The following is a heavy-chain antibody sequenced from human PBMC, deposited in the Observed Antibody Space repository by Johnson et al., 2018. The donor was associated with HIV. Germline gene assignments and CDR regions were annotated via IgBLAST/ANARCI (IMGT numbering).Heavy chain of an antibody. CDR3: TRSKLQFLAPDAFDL. Sequence: EVQVVESGGGLVQPGGSLGLACVGSGFNVSNNYMSWVRQPPGQGLEWVSTLYSSGNTYYADSVKGRFTISRYSSRNTLYLQIDTLKVEDTALYYCTRSKLQFLAPDAFDLWGQGTMVTVSS. V-gene: IGHV3-53*01. D-gene: IGHD5-24*01. J-gene: IGHJ3*01. CDR2: LYSSGNT. CDR1: GFNVSNNY.